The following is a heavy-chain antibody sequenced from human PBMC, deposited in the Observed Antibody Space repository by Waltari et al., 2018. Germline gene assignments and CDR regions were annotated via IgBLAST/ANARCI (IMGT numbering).Heavy chain of an antibody. J-gene: IGHJ6*03. CDR1: GFTFSNYE. Sequence: EVQVVESGGGLVQPGGSLRLSCVASGFTFSNYEMNWVRQAPGKGLEWVTYISNSGNTTYYADSVKGRFTISRDNAKNSMYLEMDSRRAEDTAVYYCARPSTEYYYYYYYMDVWGKGTTVTVS. CDR3: ARPSTEYYYYYYYMDV. V-gene: IGHV3-48*03. CDR2: ISNSGNTT.